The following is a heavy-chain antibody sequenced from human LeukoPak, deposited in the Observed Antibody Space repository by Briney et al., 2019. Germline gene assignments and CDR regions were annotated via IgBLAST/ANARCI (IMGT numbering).Heavy chain of an antibody. CDR3: AKDNPDYYDSSGYHL. Sequence: PSETLSLTCTVSGGSISSYYWSWIRQPPGKGLEWIGYIYYSGSTNYNPSLKSRVTISVDTSKNQFSLKLSSVTAADTAVYYCAKDNPDYYDSSGYHLWGQGTTVTVSS. CDR1: GGSISSYY. J-gene: IGHJ6*02. D-gene: IGHD3-22*01. CDR2: IYYSGST. V-gene: IGHV4-59*12.